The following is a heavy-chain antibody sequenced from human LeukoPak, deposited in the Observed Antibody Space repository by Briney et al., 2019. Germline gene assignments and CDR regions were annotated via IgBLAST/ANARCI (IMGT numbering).Heavy chain of an antibody. Sequence: SEILSLTCSVSRGSISSNYWSWIRQPPGKPLEWIGYIYYSGSTTYNPSLKSRVTISLDTSKNQFSLKLRSVTAADTAVYYCARHREFSSSGNYFDYWGQGTLVTVSS. J-gene: IGHJ4*02. CDR1: RGSISSNY. CDR3: ARHREFSSSGNYFDY. V-gene: IGHV4-59*08. D-gene: IGHD6-6*01. CDR2: IYYSGST.